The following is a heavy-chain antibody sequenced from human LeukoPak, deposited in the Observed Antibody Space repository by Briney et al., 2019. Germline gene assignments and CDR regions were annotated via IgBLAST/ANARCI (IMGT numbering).Heavy chain of an antibody. J-gene: IGHJ3*02. CDR1: RFTFSTYE. Sequence: GRSLRLSCAASRFTFSTYEMNCVRQAPGKGLEWVSSISSSSSYIYYADSVKGRFTISRDNAKNSLYLQMDSLRAEDTSVYYCARDQYQLGDAFDIWGQGTMVSVSS. V-gene: IGHV3-21*01. D-gene: IGHD2-2*01. CDR3: ARDQYQLGDAFDI. CDR2: ISSSSSYI.